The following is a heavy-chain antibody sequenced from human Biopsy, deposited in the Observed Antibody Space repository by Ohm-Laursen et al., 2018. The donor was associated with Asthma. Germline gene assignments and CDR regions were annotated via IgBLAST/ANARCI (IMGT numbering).Heavy chain of an antibody. CDR3: ARGREGSGSYFTSHWFDP. D-gene: IGHD3-10*01. CDR1: RFTYE. J-gene: IGHJ5*02. CDR2: ISYDGSSI. Sequence: SLRLSCAASRFTYEMHWVRQAPGKGLEWVAVISYDGSSIYYADSVKGRFTIPRDNSKNTLSLQMNSLTAEDTAVYYCARGREGSGSYFTSHWFDPWGQGTLVTVSS. V-gene: IGHV3-30-3*01.